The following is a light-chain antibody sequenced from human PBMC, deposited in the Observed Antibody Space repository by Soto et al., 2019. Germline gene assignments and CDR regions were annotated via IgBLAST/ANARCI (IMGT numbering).Light chain of an antibody. V-gene: IGLV2-23*02. CDR3: CSYDGSTNPVV. CDR1: SSDVGSYND. Sequence: QSALTQPPSVSGSPGQSVAISCTGASSDVGSYNDVSWYQQHPGTAPKLMIYEVTKRPSGVSHRFSGSKSGTTASLTITGLQAEDEADYYCCSYDGSTNPVVFGGGTKLTVL. CDR2: EVT. J-gene: IGLJ2*01.